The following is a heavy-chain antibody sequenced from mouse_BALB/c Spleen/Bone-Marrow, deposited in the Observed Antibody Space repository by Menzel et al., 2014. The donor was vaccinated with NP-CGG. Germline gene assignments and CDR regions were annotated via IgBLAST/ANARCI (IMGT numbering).Heavy chain of an antibody. J-gene: IGHJ3*01. D-gene: IGHD4-1*01. CDR2: INPSNGGT. CDR1: GYTFTNYY. CDR3: TALGRFAY. Sequence: QVQLKESGAELVKPGVSVKLSCKASGYTFTNYYMYWVKQRPGQDLEWIGEINPSNGGTNFNEKFKSKATLTVDKSSSTAYMQLSSLTSEVSAVYYCTALGRFAYWGQGTLVAVSA. V-gene: IGHV1S81*02.